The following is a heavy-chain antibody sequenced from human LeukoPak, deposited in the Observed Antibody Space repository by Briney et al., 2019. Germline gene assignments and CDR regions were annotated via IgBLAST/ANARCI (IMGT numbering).Heavy chain of an antibody. CDR1: GYTFTSYD. D-gene: IGHD3-16*01. Sequence: ASVKVSCKASGYTFTSYDINWVRQATGQGLEWMGWMNPNSGNTGYAQKFQGRVTMTRDTSISTAYMELSRLRSDDTAVYYCAREGLSPISDAFDIWGQGTLVTVSS. J-gene: IGHJ4*02. CDR3: AREGLSPISDAFDI. V-gene: IGHV1-8*01. CDR2: MNPNSGNT.